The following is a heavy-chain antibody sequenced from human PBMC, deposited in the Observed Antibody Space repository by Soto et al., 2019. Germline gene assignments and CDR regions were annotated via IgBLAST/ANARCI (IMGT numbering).Heavy chain of an antibody. V-gene: IGHV3-23*01. D-gene: IGHD2-21*02. Sequence: LXLXCAASEFPFKNXAMSWVGQAPGKGLEWVSSISNSVGSTYYADSVQGRFTISRDNSKNKLSLQMNSMRAEDTAIYYCANHRGFLVTQYFFDYWGQGTLGTVS. J-gene: IGHJ4*02. CDR3: ANHRGFLVTQYFFDY. CDR1: EFPFKNXA. CDR2: ISNSVGST.